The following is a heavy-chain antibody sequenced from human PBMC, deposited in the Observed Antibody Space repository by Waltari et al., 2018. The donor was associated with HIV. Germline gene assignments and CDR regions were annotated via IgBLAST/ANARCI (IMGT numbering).Heavy chain of an antibody. CDR3: ARQPSAGDI. V-gene: IGHV4-39*01. CDR1: GGSISSSSFF. D-gene: IGHD3-10*01. J-gene: IGHJ4*02. CDR2: VYHTGHT. Sequence: QLQESGPGLVKPSETLSLTCTVSGGSISSSSFFWGWIRQAPGKGLEWIGSVYHTGHTFYNPSLKSRVIRCIDRATNQFSLRLTSVTAADTGIYYCARQPSAGDIWGQGMLVSVSS.